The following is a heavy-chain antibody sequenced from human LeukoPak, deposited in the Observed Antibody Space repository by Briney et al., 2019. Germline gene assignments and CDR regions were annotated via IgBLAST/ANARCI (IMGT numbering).Heavy chain of an antibody. CDR2: IRSKAYGGTT. Sequence: GGSLRLSCTASGFTFGDYAMSWFRQAPGKGLEWVGFIRSKAYGGTTEYAASVKGRFTISRDDSKSIAYLQMNSLKTEDTAVYYCTRDGHPRHYYGSGSTKYYYYYYGMDVWGQGTTVTVSS. CDR1: GFTFGDYA. D-gene: IGHD3-10*01. J-gene: IGHJ6*02. V-gene: IGHV3-49*03. CDR3: TRDGHPRHYYGSGSTKYYYYYYGMDV.